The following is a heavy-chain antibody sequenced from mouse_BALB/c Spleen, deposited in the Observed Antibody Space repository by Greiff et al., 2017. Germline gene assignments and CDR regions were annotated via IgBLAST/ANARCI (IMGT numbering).Heavy chain of an antibody. V-gene: IGHV3-6*02. CDR3: ARGVYYYGSRYFDV. Sequence: ESGPGLVKPSQSLSLTCSVTGYSITSGYYWNWIRQFPGNKLEWMGYISYDGSNNYNPSLKNRISITRDTSKNQFFLKLNSVTTEDTATYYCARGVYYYGSRYFDVWGAGTTVTVSS. CDR1: GYSITSGYY. D-gene: IGHD1-1*01. J-gene: IGHJ1*01. CDR2: ISYDGSN.